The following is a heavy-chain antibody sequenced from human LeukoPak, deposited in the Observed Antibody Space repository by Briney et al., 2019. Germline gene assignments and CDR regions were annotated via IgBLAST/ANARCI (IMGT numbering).Heavy chain of an antibody. D-gene: IGHD1-26*01. CDR3: ARGGSYGYWFDP. CDR1: GGSISSGGYS. CDR2: IYHSGST. Sequence: SETLSLTCAVSGGSISSGGYSWSWIRQPPGKGLEWIGYIYHSGSTHYNPSLKSRVTISVDRSKNQFSMKLSSVTAADTAVYYCARGGSYGYWFDPWGQGTLVTVSS. V-gene: IGHV4-30-2*01. J-gene: IGHJ5*02.